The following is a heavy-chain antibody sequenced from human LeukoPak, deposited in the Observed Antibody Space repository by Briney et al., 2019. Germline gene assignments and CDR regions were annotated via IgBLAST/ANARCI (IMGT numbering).Heavy chain of an antibody. V-gene: IGHV5-10-1*01. J-gene: IGHJ5*02. D-gene: IGHD2-2*01. Sequence: GESLQISCKGSGYRFTNYWISWVRQLPGKGLEWMGRIDPSDSYTSYSPSFQGHVTISVDKSISTAYLQWSSLEASDTAMYYCARRVVVPTAGSFDPWGQGTLVIVSS. CDR1: GYRFTNYW. CDR2: IDPSDSYT. CDR3: ARRVVVPTAGSFDP.